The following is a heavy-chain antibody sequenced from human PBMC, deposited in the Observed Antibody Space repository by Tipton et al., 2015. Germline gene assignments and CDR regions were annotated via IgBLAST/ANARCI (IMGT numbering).Heavy chain of an antibody. Sequence: SLRLSCVASGFTFSNYGLSWVRQAPGKGLEWVSGISGSGAGTYNADSVKGRFTISRNNSKNTLYLQMSRLRADDTAVYYCASRAYYDTRGYYQYYFDYWGQGTLVTVSS. J-gene: IGHJ4*02. CDR1: GFTFSNYG. CDR3: ASRAYYDTRGYYQYYFDY. D-gene: IGHD3-22*01. CDR2: ISGSGAGT. V-gene: IGHV3-23*01.